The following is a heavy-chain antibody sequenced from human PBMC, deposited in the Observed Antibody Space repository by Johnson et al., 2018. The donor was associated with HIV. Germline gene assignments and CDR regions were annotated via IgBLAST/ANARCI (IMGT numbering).Heavy chain of an antibody. CDR3: ERDLDWGRQSGAFDI. D-gene: IGHD7-27*01. CDR1: GFTFSTYA. J-gene: IGHJ3*02. Sequence: QVQLVESGGGLVQPGGSLRLSCAASGFTFSTYAMSWVRQAPGKGLEWVAFIRYDGSNKYYADSVKGRFTISRDNAKNSLYLHMNSLRVEDTALYYCERDLDWGRQSGAFDIWGQGTMVTVSS. CDR2: IRYDGSNK. V-gene: IGHV3-30*02.